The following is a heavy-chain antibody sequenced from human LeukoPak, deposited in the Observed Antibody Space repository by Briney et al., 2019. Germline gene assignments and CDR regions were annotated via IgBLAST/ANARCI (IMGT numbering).Heavy chain of an antibody. CDR2: TYYRSKWFN. Sequence: SQTLSLTCAISGDSVSSNSAAWNWIRQSPSRGLEWLGRTYYRSKWFNDYAVSVRGRITVNPDTSKNQFSLQLKSVTPEDTAVYYCARGRPVLLWFGEPSNWFDPWGQGTLVTVSS. V-gene: IGHV6-1*01. D-gene: IGHD3-10*01. CDR3: ARGRPVLLWFGEPSNWFDP. J-gene: IGHJ5*02. CDR1: GDSVSSNSAA.